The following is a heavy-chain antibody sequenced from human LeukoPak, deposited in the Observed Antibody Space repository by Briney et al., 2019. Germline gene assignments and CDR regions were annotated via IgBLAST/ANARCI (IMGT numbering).Heavy chain of an antibody. CDR2: IYYSGST. CDR3: ARKVGGSYSLDY. Sequence: PSETLSLTCTVSGGSISTYYWSWIRQPPGKGLEWIGYIYYSGSTNYNPSLKSRVTISVDTSKNQFSLKLSSVTAADTAVYYCARKVGGSYSLDYWGQGTLVTVSS. J-gene: IGHJ4*02. D-gene: IGHD1-26*01. V-gene: IGHV4-59*01. CDR1: GGSISTYY.